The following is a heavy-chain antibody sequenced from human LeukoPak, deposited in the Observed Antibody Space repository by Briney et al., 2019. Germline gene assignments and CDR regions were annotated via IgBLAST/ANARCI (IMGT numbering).Heavy chain of an antibody. D-gene: IGHD6-19*01. CDR2: IYYSGST. V-gene: IGHV4-59*08. J-gene: IGHJ4*02. CDR1: GGSISSYY. CDR3: ATQLGSGWYYFDY. Sequence: SETLSLTCTVSGGSISSYYCTWIRQPPGKGLEWIGYIYYSGSTNYNPSLKSRVTMSVDTSKNQFSLNLSSVTAADTAMYYCATQLGSGWYYFDYWGQGTLVTVSS.